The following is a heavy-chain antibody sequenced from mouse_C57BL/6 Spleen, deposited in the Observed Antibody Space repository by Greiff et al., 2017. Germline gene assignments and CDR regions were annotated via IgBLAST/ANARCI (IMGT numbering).Heavy chain of an antibody. V-gene: IGHV1-82*01. CDR2: IYPGDGDT. CDR3: DGKDGAY. Sequence: VQLQQSGPELVKPGASVKISCKASGYAFSSSWMNWVKQRPGKGLEWIGRIYPGDGDTNYNGKFKGKATLTADKSSSTAYMPLSSLTSEDSAVYFCDGKDGAYWGQGTLVTVSA. D-gene: IGHD1-1*01. CDR1: GYAFSSSW. J-gene: IGHJ3*01.